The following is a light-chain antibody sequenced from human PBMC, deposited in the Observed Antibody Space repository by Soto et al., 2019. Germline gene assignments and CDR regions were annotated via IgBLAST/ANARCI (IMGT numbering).Light chain of an antibody. J-gene: IGLJ3*02. CDR1: TSNIGARYD. CDR2: SNN. CDR3: QSHDSSLGDWV. Sequence: QSALTQPPSVSGAPGQRVTISCTGSTSNIGARYDVHWYQQLPGTAPKLLIYSNNYRPSGVPDRFSGSKSGTSASLVITGLQAEDEADYYCQSHDSSLGDWVFGGGTKVTVL. V-gene: IGLV1-40*01.